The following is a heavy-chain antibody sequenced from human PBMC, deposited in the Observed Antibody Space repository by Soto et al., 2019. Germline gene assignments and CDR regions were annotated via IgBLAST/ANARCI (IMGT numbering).Heavy chain of an antibody. J-gene: IGHJ6*02. CDR2: ISTGSSYI. V-gene: IGHV3-21*01. D-gene: IGHD5-12*01. CDR1: GFTFSTYN. Sequence: RLSCAASGFTFSTYNMNWVRQAPGKGLEWVSSISTGSSYIYYADSVKGRFTISRDNAKSALYLQMNSLRAEDTAVYYCAREYLEVATVPFHYSGMDVWGQGTTVTVSS. CDR3: AREYLEVATVPFHYSGMDV.